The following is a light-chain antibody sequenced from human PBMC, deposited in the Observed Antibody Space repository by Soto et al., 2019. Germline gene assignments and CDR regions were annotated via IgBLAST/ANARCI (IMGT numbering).Light chain of an antibody. CDR2: DVT. CDR1: SSDIGGYKY. J-gene: IGLJ2*01. CDR3: TSYASSSTPVV. Sequence: QAVVTQPASVSGSPGQSITISCTGTSSDIGGYKYVSWYQHHPGTAPKLMIYDVTNRPSGVSNRFSGSKSGNTASLTISGLQAEDEGDYYCTSYASSSTPVVFGGGTKVTVL. V-gene: IGLV2-14*03.